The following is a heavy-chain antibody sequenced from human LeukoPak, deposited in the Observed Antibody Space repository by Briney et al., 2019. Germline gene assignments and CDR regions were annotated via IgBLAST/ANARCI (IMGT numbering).Heavy chain of an antibody. CDR2: INHSGST. D-gene: IGHD3-3*01. V-gene: IGHV4-34*01. Sequence: SETLSLTCAVYGGSFSGYYWSWIRQPPGKGLEWIGEINHSGSTNYNPSLKSRVTISVDTSKNQFSLKLSSVTAADTAVYYCARRDYDFTGAFDIWGQGTMVTVSS. CDR3: ARRDYDFTGAFDI. J-gene: IGHJ3*02. CDR1: GGSFSGYY.